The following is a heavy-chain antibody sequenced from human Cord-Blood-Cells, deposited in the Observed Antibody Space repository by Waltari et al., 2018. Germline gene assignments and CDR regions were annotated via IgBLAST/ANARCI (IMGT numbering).Heavy chain of an antibody. CDR1: GGSTTLGYYY. J-gene: IGHJ4*02. V-gene: IGHV4-30-4*08. D-gene: IGHD4-17*01. Sequence: QVQLQESGPGLVKPSQTLSLTCLVSGGSTTLGYYYWSWVRQPPGKGLAWIGYIYYSGSTYYNPSLKSRVTISVDTSKNQFSLKLSSVTAADTAVYYCARGPTTVTTGGFDYWGQGTLVTVSS. CDR2: IYYSGST. CDR3: ARGPTTVTTGGFDY.